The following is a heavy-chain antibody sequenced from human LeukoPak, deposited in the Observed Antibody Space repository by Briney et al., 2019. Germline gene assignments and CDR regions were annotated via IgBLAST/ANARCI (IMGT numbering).Heavy chain of an antibody. Sequence: GGSLRLSCAASGFTFSSSAMSWVRQAPGKGLEWVSAISNNGGYTYYADSVQGRFTISRDNSKNTLYVQVNSLGTEDTAAYYCAKGSYYDSSGSFYFDYWGQGTLVTVSS. CDR2: ISNNGGYT. CDR3: AKGSYYDSSGSFYFDY. CDR1: GFTFSSSA. V-gene: IGHV3-23*01. D-gene: IGHD3-22*01. J-gene: IGHJ4*02.